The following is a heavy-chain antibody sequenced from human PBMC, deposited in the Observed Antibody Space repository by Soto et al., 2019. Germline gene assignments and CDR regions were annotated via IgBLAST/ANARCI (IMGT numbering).Heavy chain of an antibody. CDR1: GFTFVNAW. V-gene: IGHV3-15*07. J-gene: IGHJ4*02. CDR2: IKGQIDGGTT. D-gene: IGHD2-2*01. Sequence: GGSLRLSCAASGFTFVNAWMNWVRQAPGEGLEWVGRIKGQIDGGTTDYAAPVKGRFIISRDDSKNTLYLQMNSLKTEDTAVYYCTTSSRESSFDYWGQGTLVTVSS. CDR3: TTSSRESSFDY.